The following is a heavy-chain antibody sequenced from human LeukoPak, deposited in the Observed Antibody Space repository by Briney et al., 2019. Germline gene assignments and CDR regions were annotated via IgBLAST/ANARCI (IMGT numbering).Heavy chain of an antibody. D-gene: IGHD2-15*01. CDR2: ISAYNGNT. Sequence: ASVKVSCKASGGTFSSYAISWVRQAPGQGLEWMGWISAYNGNTNYAQKLQGRVTMTTDTSTSTAYMELRSLRSDDTAVYYCARGYCSGGSCFAPMKHDAFDIWGQGTMVTVSS. CDR3: ARGYCSGGSCFAPMKHDAFDI. V-gene: IGHV1-18*01. CDR1: GGTFSSYA. J-gene: IGHJ3*02.